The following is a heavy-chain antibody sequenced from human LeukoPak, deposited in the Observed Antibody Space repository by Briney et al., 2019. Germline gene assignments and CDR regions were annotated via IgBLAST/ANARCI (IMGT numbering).Heavy chain of an antibody. V-gene: IGHV3-30-3*01. CDR2: TSHDGSNK. J-gene: IGHJ4*02. CDR3: ARDLSQLRLMDY. D-gene: IGHD2-2*01. CDR1: GFTFSSYA. Sequence: GGSLRLSCAASGFTFSSYAMHWVRQAPGKGLEWVAVTSHDGSNKYYADSVKGRFTISRDNSKNTLYLQMNSLRAEDTAMYYCARDLSQLRLMDYWGQGTLVTVSS.